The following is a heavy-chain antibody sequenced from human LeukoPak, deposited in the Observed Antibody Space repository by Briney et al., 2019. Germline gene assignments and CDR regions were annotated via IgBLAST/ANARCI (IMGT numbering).Heavy chain of an antibody. V-gene: IGHV4-39*07. CDR2: INHSGST. CDR1: GVSVSSGSYY. D-gene: IGHD1-26*01. J-gene: IGHJ4*02. CDR3: ASLNSGSYYPQSSALYYFDY. Sequence: PSETLSLTCTVSGVSVSSGSYYWSWIRQPPGKGLEWIGEINHSGSTNYNPSLKSRVTISVDTSKNQFSLKLSSVTAADTAVYYCASLNSGSYYPQSSALYYFDYWGQGTLVTVSS.